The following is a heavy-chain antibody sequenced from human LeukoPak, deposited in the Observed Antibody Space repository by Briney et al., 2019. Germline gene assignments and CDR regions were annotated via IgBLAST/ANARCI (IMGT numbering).Heavy chain of an antibody. Sequence: GGSLRLSCAASGFNSRTYGLHWVRQAPGKGLDWVATISYDGSSKYFADSVKGRFSISRDNSKNTMNLQMNSLRPDDTAVYYCAKSYHDYSNYFFGMDVWGHGTTVTASS. CDR2: ISYDGSSK. CDR1: GFNSRTYG. D-gene: IGHD2-21*01. J-gene: IGHJ6*02. V-gene: IGHV3-30*18. CDR3: AKSYHDYSNYFFGMDV.